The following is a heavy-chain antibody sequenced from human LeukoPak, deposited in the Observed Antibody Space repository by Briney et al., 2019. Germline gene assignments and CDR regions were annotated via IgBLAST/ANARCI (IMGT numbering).Heavy chain of an antibody. J-gene: IGHJ6*02. V-gene: IGHV3-30*04. D-gene: IGHD5-18*01. CDR1: GFTFSSYA. CDR3: VRGQRLWIQLWSGGMDV. Sequence: PGGSLRLSCAASGFTFSSYAMHWVRQAPGKGLEWVAVISYDGSNKYYADSVKGRFTITRDNSKNTLYLQMNSLRAEDTAVYYCVRGQRLWIQLWSGGMDVWGQGTTVTVSS. CDR2: ISYDGSNK.